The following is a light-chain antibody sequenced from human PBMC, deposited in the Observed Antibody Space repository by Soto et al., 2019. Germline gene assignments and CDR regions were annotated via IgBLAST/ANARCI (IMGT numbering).Light chain of an antibody. CDR2: AAS. Sequence: DIQLTQSPSFLSASVGDRVTITCRASQGISSYLAWYQQKPGKAPKLLIYAASTLQSGVPSRFSGSGSGTEFTLTISSLQPEDFATYSCQQLNGYPALTFGGGTKVEIK. V-gene: IGKV1-9*01. J-gene: IGKJ4*01. CDR1: QGISSY. CDR3: QQLNGYPALT.